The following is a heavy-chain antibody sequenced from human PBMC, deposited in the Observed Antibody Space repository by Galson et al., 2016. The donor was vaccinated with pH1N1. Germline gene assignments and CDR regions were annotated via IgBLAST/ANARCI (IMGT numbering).Heavy chain of an antibody. J-gene: IGHJ3*02. D-gene: IGHD4-17*01. CDR1: GYNFATSW. CDR2: IYLGGSHI. Sequence: SGAEVKKPGESLKISCKGSGYNFATSWIGWVRQMPGKGLEWMGIIYLGGSHIRYSPPFQGQVTISADKSINIVYLQWSSLKASDTAIYYCARQNDYGDYRGDAFDIWGQGTMVTVSS. CDR3: ARQNDYGDYRGDAFDI. V-gene: IGHV5-51*01.